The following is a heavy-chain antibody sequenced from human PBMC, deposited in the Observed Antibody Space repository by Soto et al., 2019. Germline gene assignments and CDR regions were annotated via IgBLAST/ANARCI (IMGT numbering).Heavy chain of an antibody. CDR3: ARESGGATATLGYYYFYMDV. J-gene: IGHJ6*03. CDR1: GDSFNDYY. Sequence: GASVKVSCKTSGDSFNDYYIHWVRQAPGQGLEWMGWINPNGGATKYAQKFQGRVTVTRDTSIRTVYMELSSLRSDDTALYYCARESGGATATLGYYYFYMDVWGKGTTVTVSS. CDR2: INPNGGAT. V-gene: IGHV1-2*02. D-gene: IGHD5-12*01.